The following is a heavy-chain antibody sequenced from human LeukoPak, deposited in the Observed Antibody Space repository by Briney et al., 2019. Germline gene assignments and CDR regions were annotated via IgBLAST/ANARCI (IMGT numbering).Heavy chain of an antibody. J-gene: IGHJ4*02. Sequence: SQTLSLTCTVSGGSISSGGYYWSWIRQPPGKGLEWIGSIYYGGSSYYNPSLKSRVTISVDTSNNQFSLKLSSVTAADTAVYYCARLPIYYYGSGSYLSEFDYWGQGTLVTVSS. CDR2: IYYGGSS. V-gene: IGHV4-30-2*03. D-gene: IGHD3-10*01. CDR1: GGSISSGGYY. CDR3: ARLPIYYYGSGSYLSEFDY.